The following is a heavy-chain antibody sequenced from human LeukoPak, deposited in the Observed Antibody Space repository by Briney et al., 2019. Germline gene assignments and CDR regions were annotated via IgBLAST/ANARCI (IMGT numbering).Heavy chain of an antibody. J-gene: IGHJ4*02. CDR3: ARPSTLVRGVIAYFEY. D-gene: IGHD3-10*01. CDR1: GFTFSTYW. CDR2: ISSSGSFI. V-gene: IGHV3-21*01. Sequence: GGSLRLSCAASGFTFSTYWMHWVRQAPGKGLVWVSSISSSGSFIYYADSVKGRFTISRDNAKNSLYLQMDSLRAEDTAVYYCARPSTLVRGVIAYFEYWGQGALVTVSS.